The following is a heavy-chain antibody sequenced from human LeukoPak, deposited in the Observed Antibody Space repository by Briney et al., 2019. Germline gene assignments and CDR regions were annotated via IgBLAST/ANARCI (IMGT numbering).Heavy chain of an antibody. CDR2: IKQDGSEK. V-gene: IGHV3-7*01. D-gene: IGHD5-18*01. Sequence: PGGSLRLSCAASGFTFSSYWMCWVRQAPGKGLEWVANIKQDGSEKYSVDSVKGRFTISRDNAKNSLYLQMNSLRTEDTAVYYCARDVRGSVTSYFYYYMDVWGKGTTVTVSS. CDR3: ARDVRGSVTSYFYYYMDV. J-gene: IGHJ6*03. CDR1: GFTFSSYW.